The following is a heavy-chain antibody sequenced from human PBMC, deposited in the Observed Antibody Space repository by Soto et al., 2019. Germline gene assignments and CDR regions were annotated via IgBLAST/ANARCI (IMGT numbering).Heavy chain of an antibody. D-gene: IGHD2-2*01. CDR2: IYHTGNT. J-gene: IGHJ5*01. Sequence: SETLSLTCTVSGGSIRDDSYWSFIRQTPGKGLEWIGYIYHTGNTYYNPSLRSRVSISVDKSKSQFSLKLISVTAADTAVYFCARDEYQLLSSVSWFDSWGQGTLVTVSS. V-gene: IGHV4-30-4*01. CDR1: GGSIRDDSY. CDR3: ARDEYQLLSSVSWFDS.